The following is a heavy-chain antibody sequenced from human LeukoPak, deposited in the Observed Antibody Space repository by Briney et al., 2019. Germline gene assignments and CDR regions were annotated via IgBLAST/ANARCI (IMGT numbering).Heavy chain of an antibody. CDR3: ARGGDYSNSPLDY. J-gene: IGHJ4*02. V-gene: IGHV3-7*01. D-gene: IGHD4-11*01. CDR2: INHNGNVN. CDR1: GFTFSSYW. Sequence: GGSLRLSCAASGFTFSSYWMNWARQAPGKGLEWVASINHNGNVNYYVDSVKGRFTISRDNAKNSLYLQMNSLRAEDTAVYYCARGGDYSNSPLDYWGQGTLVTVSS.